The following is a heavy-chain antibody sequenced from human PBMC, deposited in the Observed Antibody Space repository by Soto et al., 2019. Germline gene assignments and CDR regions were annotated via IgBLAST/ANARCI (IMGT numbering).Heavy chain of an antibody. CDR3: ARRRDIAAAGTKYNWFDP. J-gene: IGHJ5*02. V-gene: IGHV1-69*13. CDR2: IIPIFGTA. D-gene: IGHD6-13*01. Sequence: VASVKVSFKASGGTFSSYAISWVRQAPGQGLEWMGGIIPIFGTANYAQKFQGRVTITADESTSTAYMELSSLRSEDTAVYYCARRRDIAAAGTKYNWFDPWGQGTLVTVSS. CDR1: GGTFSSYA.